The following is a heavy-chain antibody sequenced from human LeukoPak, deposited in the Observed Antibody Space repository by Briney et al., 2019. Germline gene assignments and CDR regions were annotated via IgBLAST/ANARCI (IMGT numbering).Heavy chain of an antibody. CDR3: AREGGFYRPLDY. CDR1: GGSVTSTNW. CDR2: LHLDGRT. Sequence: PSETLSLTCDVSGGSVTSTNWWSWVRQPPGKGLEWIGELHLDGRTNYNPSLKSRLIMSVDLPENHISLKLTSVTAADTAGYYCAREGGFYRPLDYSGQGTLVTVSS. J-gene: IGHJ4*02. D-gene: IGHD3-3*01. V-gene: IGHV4-4*02.